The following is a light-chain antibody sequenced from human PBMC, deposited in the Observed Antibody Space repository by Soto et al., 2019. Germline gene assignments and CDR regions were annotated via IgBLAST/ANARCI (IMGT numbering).Light chain of an antibody. J-gene: IGKJ2*01. Sequence: EIVMTQSPATLSVSPGERATLSWRASQSVSSNLAWYQQKPGQAPRLLIYGASTRATGIPARFSGSGSGTGFTLTISSLQSEDFAVYYCQQYNNWPPVTFGQGTKLEIK. V-gene: IGKV3-15*01. CDR2: GAS. CDR3: QQYNNWPPVT. CDR1: QSVSSN.